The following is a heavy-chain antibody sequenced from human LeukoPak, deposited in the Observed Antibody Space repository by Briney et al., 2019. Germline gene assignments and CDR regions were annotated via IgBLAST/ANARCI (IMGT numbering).Heavy chain of an antibody. CDR3: ASAPSLGSYYYYYYYMDV. CDR2: IYTSGST. Sequence: SETLSLTCTVSGGSISSYYWSWIRQPPGKGLEGIGYIYTSGSTNYNPSLKSRVTISVDTSKNQFSLKLSSVTAADTAVYYCASAPSLGSYYYYYYYMDVWGKGTTVTVSS. CDR1: GGSISSYY. D-gene: IGHD3-16*01. V-gene: IGHV4-4*09. J-gene: IGHJ6*03.